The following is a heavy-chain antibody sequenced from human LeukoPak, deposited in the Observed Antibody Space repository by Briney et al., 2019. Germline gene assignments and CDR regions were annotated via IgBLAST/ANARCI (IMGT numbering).Heavy chain of an antibody. CDR3: AKDYSSSSGLGYYYGMDV. J-gene: IGHJ6*02. D-gene: IGHD6-6*01. CDR1: GFTFSSYG. CDR2: ISYDGSNK. V-gene: IGHV3-30*18. Sequence: GRSLRLSCAASGFTFSSYGMHLVRQAPGKGLEWVVVISYDGSNKYYADSVKGRFTISRDNSKNTLYLQMNSLRAEDTAVYYCAKDYSSSSGLGYYYGMDVWGQGTTVTVSS.